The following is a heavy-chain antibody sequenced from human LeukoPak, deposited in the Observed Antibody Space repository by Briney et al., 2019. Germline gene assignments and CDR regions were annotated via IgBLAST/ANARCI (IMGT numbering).Heavy chain of an antibody. CDR1: GGSITSYY. D-gene: IGHD3-22*01. Sequence: SETLSLTCTVAGGSITSYYWSWIRQPPGKGLEWIGYIYYSGSTNYNPSLESRVTISVDTSKNQFSLKLRSVTAADTAVYYCARDSSGWHGGFDYWGQGTLVTVSS. V-gene: IGHV4-59*01. CDR3: ARDSSGWHGGFDY. J-gene: IGHJ4*02. CDR2: IYYSGST.